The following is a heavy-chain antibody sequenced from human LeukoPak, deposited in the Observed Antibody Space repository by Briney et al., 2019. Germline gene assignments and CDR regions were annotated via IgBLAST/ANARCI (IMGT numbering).Heavy chain of an antibody. J-gene: IGHJ4*02. V-gene: IGHV3-74*01. D-gene: IGHD3-10*01. Sequence: GGSLRLSCAASGFTFSSYWMHWVRQAPGKGLVWVSRINSDGSATSYVDSVKGRFTISRDNAKNTLYLQMNSLGAEDTAVYYCARGVYGSGSYSANNWGQGTLVTVSS. CDR3: ARGVYGSGSYSANN. CDR2: INSDGSAT. CDR1: GFTFSSYW.